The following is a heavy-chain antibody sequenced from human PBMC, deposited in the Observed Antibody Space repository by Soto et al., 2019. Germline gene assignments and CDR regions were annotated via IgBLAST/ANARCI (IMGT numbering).Heavy chain of an antibody. CDR3: VHSRCGGDCLQSYSSHYYYGMDV. V-gene: IGHV2-5*02. CDR2: IYWDNDK. CDR1: GFSLNTGGLG. J-gene: IGHJ6*02. D-gene: IGHD2-21*02. Sequence: QITLKESGPTLVKPTQTLTLTCTFSGFSLNTGGLGVGWIRQPPGKALEWLALIYWDNDKRYSPSLMSRLTFTKDTSNNQVVLTMTYMDPVDAATYYCVHSRCGGDCLQSYSSHYYYGMDVWGQGTTVTVSS.